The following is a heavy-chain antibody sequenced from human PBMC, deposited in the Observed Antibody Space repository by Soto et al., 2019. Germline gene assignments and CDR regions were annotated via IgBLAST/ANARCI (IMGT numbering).Heavy chain of an antibody. D-gene: IGHD5-12*01. CDR1: GGSFSSYA. V-gene: IGHV1-69*13. Sequence: SVKVSCEASGGSFSSYAISWVRQAPGQGLEWMGGIIPIFGTANYAQKFQGRVTITADESTSTAYMELSSLRSEDTAVYYCAREYSGYDYALFWFDPWGQGTLVTGSS. CDR2: IIPIFGTA. CDR3: AREYSGYDYALFWFDP. J-gene: IGHJ5*02.